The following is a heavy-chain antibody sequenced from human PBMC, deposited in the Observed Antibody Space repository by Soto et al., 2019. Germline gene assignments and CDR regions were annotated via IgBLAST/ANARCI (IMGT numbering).Heavy chain of an antibody. J-gene: IGHJ4*02. V-gene: IGHV1-18*01. CDR2: ISAYNGNT. CDR3: ATDRVMFSGSGSDFDY. D-gene: IGHD3-10*01. Sequence: QVQLVQSGAEVKKPGASVKVSCKASFYTFTSYGITWVRQAPGQGLEWMGWISAYNGNTNYAQKLQGRVTMTTDTSTSTAYMELRGLRSDDTAVYYCATDRVMFSGSGSDFDYWGQGTLVTVSS. CDR1: FYTFTSYG.